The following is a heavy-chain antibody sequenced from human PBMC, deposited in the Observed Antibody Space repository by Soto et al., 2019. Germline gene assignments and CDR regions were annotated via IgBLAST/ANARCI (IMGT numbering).Heavy chain of an antibody. J-gene: IGHJ4*02. Sequence: GSGPTLVNPTQTLTLTCTFSGFSLSTSGVGVGWIRQPPGKALEWLALIYWDDDKRYSPSLKSRLTITKDTSKNQVVLTMTNMDPVDTATYYCAHSLGYSSSWYSDYFDYWGQGTLVTVSS. V-gene: IGHV2-5*02. D-gene: IGHD6-13*01. CDR1: GFSLSTSGVG. CDR3: AHSLGYSSSWYSDYFDY. CDR2: IYWDDDK.